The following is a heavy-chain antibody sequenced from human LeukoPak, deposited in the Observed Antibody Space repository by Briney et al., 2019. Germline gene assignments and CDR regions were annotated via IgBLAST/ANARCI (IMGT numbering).Heavy chain of an antibody. CDR2: ISGSGGDT. D-gene: IGHD3-22*01. CDR1: GFSFSSHV. Sequence: TGRSLRLSCAASGFSFSSHVMHWVRQAPGKGLEWVSGISGSGGDTYHADSVKGRFTISRDNSKNTLNLQMNSLRAEDTALYFCAKDQNYESSGYYGGFDCWGQGTLVTVSS. J-gene: IGHJ4*02. CDR3: AKDQNYESSGYYGGFDC. V-gene: IGHV3-23*01.